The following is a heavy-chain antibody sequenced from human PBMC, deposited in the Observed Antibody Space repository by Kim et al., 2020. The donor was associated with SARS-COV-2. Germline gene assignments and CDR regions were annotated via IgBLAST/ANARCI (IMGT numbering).Heavy chain of an antibody. Sequence: GGSLRLSCVASGFTLSTSAMTWVRQAPGKGLEWVSGLTGSGDRTYYTDSVKGRFTISRDNPRNTLYLQMNSLRVEDTAAYFCARSPPRQNLVGGGFWGQGALVSVSS. V-gene: IGHV3-23*01. CDR1: GFTLSTSA. CDR3: ARSPPRQNLVGGGF. CDR2: LTGSGDRT. D-gene: IGHD2-15*01. J-gene: IGHJ1*01.